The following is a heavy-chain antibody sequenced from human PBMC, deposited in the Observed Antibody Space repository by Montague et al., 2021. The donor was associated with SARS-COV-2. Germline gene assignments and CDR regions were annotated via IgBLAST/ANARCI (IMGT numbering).Heavy chain of an antibody. D-gene: IGHD3-22*01. V-gene: IGHV4-61*01. Sequence: SETLSLTCTVTGDSVISDKYYWSWIRQPPGKGLEWIGLIYDSGSTSYNRSVHSRVTIPIDTTKNQFSLNLMSVTPADTAVYYCVKGSGYPWGQGTLVTVSS. J-gene: IGHJ5*02. CDR2: IYDSGST. CDR1: GDSVISDKYY. CDR3: VKGSGYP.